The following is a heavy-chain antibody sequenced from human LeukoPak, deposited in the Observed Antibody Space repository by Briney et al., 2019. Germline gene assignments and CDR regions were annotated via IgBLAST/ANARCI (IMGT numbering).Heavy chain of an antibody. Sequence: AGGSLRLSCAASGFTFRNAWMSWVRQAPGKGLEWVGRIKSKSDGETTDYGAPVKGRFTISREDSKNTLYLQMNSLETEDTAVYYCTTDRTVGATIFDYWGQGTLVTVSS. CDR1: GFTFRNAW. CDR2: IKSKSDGETT. D-gene: IGHD1-26*01. V-gene: IGHV3-15*01. J-gene: IGHJ4*02. CDR3: TTDRTVGATIFDY.